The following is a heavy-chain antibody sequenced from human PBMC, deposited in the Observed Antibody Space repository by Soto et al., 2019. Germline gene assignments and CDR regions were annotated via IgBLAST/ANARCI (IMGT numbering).Heavy chain of an antibody. CDR3: ARDVGSNGGWPLDY. J-gene: IGHJ4*02. Sequence: QIHLVQSGGEVKRPGASVKVSCKASGYTFTSFGINWVRQAPGQGLEWMGWISTDSGNTNYAQKIQGRVTMTTDTSTNTVYMELRSLTSDDTAVYYCARDVGSNGGWPLDYWGQGTLVTVSS. CDR2: ISTDSGNT. D-gene: IGHD6-19*01. CDR1: GYTFTSFG. V-gene: IGHV1-18*04.